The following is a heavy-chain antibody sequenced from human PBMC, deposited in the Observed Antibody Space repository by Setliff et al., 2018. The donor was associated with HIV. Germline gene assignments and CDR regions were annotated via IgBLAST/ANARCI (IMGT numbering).Heavy chain of an antibody. Sequence: PSETLSLTCTVSAASIRSHYWSWIRQSPGKGLEWIGNFYYTESTDYNPSFKSRVTISLDKSNNQISLNLSSATAADTAVYYCARHTVFVRYFDHWGQGMLVTVSS. CDR2: FYYTEST. D-gene: IGHD2-2*02. CDR1: AASIRSHY. CDR3: ARHTVFVRYFDH. J-gene: IGHJ4*02. V-gene: IGHV4-59*11.